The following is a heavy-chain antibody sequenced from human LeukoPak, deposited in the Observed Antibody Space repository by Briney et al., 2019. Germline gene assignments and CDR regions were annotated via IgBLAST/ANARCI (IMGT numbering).Heavy chain of an antibody. Sequence: GGSLRLSCAVSGFTFSSYEMNWVRQAPGKGLEWVSYISSSGSTIYYADSVKGRFTISRDNAKNSLYLQMNSLRAEDTAVYYCARVGGTSRNRNYYDSSGYFGYWGQGTLVTVSS. D-gene: IGHD3-22*01. V-gene: IGHV3-48*03. CDR1: GFTFSSYE. CDR3: ARVGGTSRNRNYYDSSGYFGY. J-gene: IGHJ4*02. CDR2: ISSSGSTI.